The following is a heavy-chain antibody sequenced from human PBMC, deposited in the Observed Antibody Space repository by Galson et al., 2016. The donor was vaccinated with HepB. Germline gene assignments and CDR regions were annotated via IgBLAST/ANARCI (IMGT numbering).Heavy chain of an antibody. D-gene: IGHD2-2*01. CDR3: ARDAMPISCSSTSCQYYGMDV. V-gene: IGHV3-48*01. CDR2: ISSSSAI. J-gene: IGHJ6*02. Sequence: SLRLSCAASGFTFSSYSMNWVRQAPGKGLEWVSYISSSSAIHYADSVEGRFTISRDNAKNSLYLQMNSLSAEDTAVYYCARDAMPISCSSTSCQYYGMDVWGQGTTVTVSS. CDR1: GFTFSSYS.